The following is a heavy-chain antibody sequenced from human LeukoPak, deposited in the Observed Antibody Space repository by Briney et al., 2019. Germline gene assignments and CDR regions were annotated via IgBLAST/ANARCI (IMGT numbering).Heavy chain of an antibody. Sequence: SETLSLTCTVSGGSISSYYWSWIRQPPGKGLEWIGNIYYSGSTNYNPSLKSRVTISVDTSKNQFSLKLSSVTAADPAVYYCAREWGTFEYWGQGTLVTVCS. CDR1: GGSISSYY. J-gene: IGHJ4*02. D-gene: IGHD1-1*01. CDR2: IYYSGST. CDR3: AREWGTFEY. V-gene: IGHV4-59*01.